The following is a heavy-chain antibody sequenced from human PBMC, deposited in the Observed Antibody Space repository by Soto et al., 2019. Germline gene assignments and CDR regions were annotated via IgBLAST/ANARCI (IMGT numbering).Heavy chain of an antibody. Sequence: QLQLQESGPGLVKPSETLSLTCSVSGGSISSSSYYWGWIRQPPGKGLEWIGSIYYSGSTYYNPSLKSRVTIAVDTSKNQFSLNRSSVTAAETAVYYCARHGPEPSGSYDHFDIWGQGTMVNVSS. D-gene: IGHD1-26*01. J-gene: IGHJ3*02. CDR1: GGSISSSSYY. V-gene: IGHV4-39*01. CDR2: IYYSGST. CDR3: ARHGPEPSGSYDHFDI.